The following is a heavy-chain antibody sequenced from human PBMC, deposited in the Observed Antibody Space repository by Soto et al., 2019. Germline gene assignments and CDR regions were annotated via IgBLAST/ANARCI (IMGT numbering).Heavy chain of an antibody. V-gene: IGHV1-69*13. D-gene: IGHD2-2*02. J-gene: IGHJ3*02. CDR1: GGTFGSNA. CDR3: AREGYTFGPGAVSGAFDI. CDR2: IIPIFGTT. Sequence: SVKVTSKASGGTFGSNAISWVRQAPEQGLEWMGGIIPIFGTTNNAQKFQGRVTISADESTNTAYMELSSLRSEDTAIYYCAREGYTFGPGAVSGAFDIWGQGTVVTVSS.